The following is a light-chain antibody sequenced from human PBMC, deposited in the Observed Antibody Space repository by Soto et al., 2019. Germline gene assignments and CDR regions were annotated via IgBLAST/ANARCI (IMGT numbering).Light chain of an antibody. J-gene: IGKJ5*01. CDR3: QHRSNWPIT. V-gene: IGKV3-11*01. CDR1: QSVSSY. Sequence: EIVLTQSPATLSLSPGERATLSCRASQSVSSYLAWYQHKPGQAPRLLIYDASSRATGVPARFSGSGSGTDFTLTISILEPEDFAVYYCQHRSNWPITFGQGTRLEIK. CDR2: DAS.